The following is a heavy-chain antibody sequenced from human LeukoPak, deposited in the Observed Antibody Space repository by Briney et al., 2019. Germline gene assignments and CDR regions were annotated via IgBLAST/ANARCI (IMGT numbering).Heavy chain of an antibody. CDR2: IRHDGSNK. CDR3: VKDYSGADGPDI. J-gene: IGHJ3*02. V-gene: IGHV3-30*02. Sequence: GGSLRLSCAASGFSFSTYGMHWVRQAPGKGLEGVAFIRHDGSNKYYADSVKGRFTISRDNSKNTLSLQMNSLRSEDTAVYYCVKDYSGADGPDIWGQGTMVTVS. CDR1: GFSFSTYG. D-gene: IGHD1-26*01.